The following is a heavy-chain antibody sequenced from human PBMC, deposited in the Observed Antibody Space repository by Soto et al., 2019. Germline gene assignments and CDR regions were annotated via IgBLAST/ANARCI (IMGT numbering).Heavy chain of an antibody. CDR2: ISYDGSNK. J-gene: IGHJ4*02. Sequence: QVQLVESGGGVVQPGRSLRLSCAASGFTFSSYGMHWVRQAPGKGLEWVAVISYDGSNKYYADSVKGRFTISRDNSKTTVYLQMKSLRAEDTAVYYCAKGRAPTWIPKYFDYWGQGTLVAVCS. CDR1: GFTFSSYG. V-gene: IGHV3-30*18. D-gene: IGHD5-18*01. CDR3: AKGRAPTWIPKYFDY.